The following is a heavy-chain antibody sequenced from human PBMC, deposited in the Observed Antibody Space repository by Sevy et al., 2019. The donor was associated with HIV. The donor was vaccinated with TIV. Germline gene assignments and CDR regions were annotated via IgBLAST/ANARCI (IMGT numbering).Heavy chain of an antibody. CDR1: GFTFSNAW. V-gene: IGHV3-15*01. D-gene: IGHD2-21*01. CDR2: IKSKTDGGTT. CDR3: TTDRDSGGDSGI. Sequence: GESLKISCAASGFTFSNAWMSWVRQAPGKGLEWVGRIKSKTDGGTTDYAAPVKGRFTISRDDSKNTLYLQMNSLKTEDTAVYYCTTDRDSGGDSGIWGQRTLVTVSS. J-gene: IGHJ4*02.